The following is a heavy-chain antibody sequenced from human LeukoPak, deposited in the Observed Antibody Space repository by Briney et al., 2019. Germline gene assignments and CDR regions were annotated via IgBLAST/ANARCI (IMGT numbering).Heavy chain of an antibody. CDR3: ARLLKSSSSPFDY. V-gene: IGHV3-7*01. D-gene: IGHD6-13*01. J-gene: IGHJ4*02. CDR1: GFTFSRYW. CDR2: INQDESAK. Sequence: GGSLRLSCAASGFTFSRYWMSWVRQAPGKGLEWVASINQDESAKFYVDSVKSRFTISRDNAKNSLYLQMNSLRAEDTAVYYCARLLKSSSSPFDYWGQGTLVTVSS.